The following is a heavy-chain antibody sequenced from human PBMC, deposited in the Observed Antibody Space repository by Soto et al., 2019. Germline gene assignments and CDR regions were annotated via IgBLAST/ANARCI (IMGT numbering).Heavy chain of an antibody. D-gene: IGHD3-10*01. CDR1: GGSIRSYY. Sequence: QVQLQESGPGLVKPSETLSLTCTVSGGSIRSYYWSWIRQPPGKRLEWIGYIYYSGSTNYNPSLKSRVTISVATSKTQLSLKLSSVTAADTAVYYCATGGGRFNYGMDVWGQGTTVTVSS. CDR2: IYYSGST. V-gene: IGHV4-59*01. J-gene: IGHJ6*02. CDR3: ATGGGRFNYGMDV.